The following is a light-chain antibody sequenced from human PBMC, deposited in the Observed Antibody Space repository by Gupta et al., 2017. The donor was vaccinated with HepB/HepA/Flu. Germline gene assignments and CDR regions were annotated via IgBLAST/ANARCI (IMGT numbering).Light chain of an antibody. V-gene: IGLV2-14*03. Sequence: HSALTQPASVSGSPGTSITISCPGTSRDVGVYDFVSWYQQYPGKAPKLLIYDVTNRPSGVSYRFSGSKSGNTASLTISGLQAEDEADYYCSSFTNTGALVLFGGGTKLSVL. CDR2: DVT. J-gene: IGLJ2*01. CDR3: SSFTNTGALVL. CDR1: SRDVGVYDF.